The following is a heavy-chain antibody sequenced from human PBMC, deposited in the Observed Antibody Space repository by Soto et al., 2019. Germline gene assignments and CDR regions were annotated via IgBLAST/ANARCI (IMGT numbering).Heavy chain of an antibody. J-gene: IGHJ6*02. Sequence: RASVKVSCKASGYTFTGYYMHWVRQAPGQGLEWMGWINPNSGGTNYAQKFQGRVTMTRDTSISTAYMELSRLRSDDTAVYYCASPYGPYYYYGMDVWGQGTTVTVSS. CDR3: ASPYGPYYYYGMDV. CDR2: INPNSGGT. V-gene: IGHV1-2*02. D-gene: IGHD3-10*01. CDR1: GYTFTGYY.